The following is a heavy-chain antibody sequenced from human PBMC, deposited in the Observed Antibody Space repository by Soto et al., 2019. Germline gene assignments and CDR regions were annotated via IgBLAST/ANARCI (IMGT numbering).Heavy chain of an antibody. CDR3: TRDGSVVDSSGTYYWFDP. J-gene: IGHJ5*02. D-gene: IGHD3-22*01. Sequence: QVQLVQSGAEVKRPGSSVKLSCKSSGGTFRNYAISWVRQAPGQGLQWVGGIIPMYETTNYAEEFKGRVTISADESTRTVYMELSSLTSDDTAVYYCTRDGSVVDSSGTYYWFDPWGQGTPVTVSS. CDR2: IIPMYETT. CDR1: GGTFRNYA. V-gene: IGHV1-69*01.